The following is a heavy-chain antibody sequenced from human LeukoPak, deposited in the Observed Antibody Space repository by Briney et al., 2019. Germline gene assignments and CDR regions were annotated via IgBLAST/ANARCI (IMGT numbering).Heavy chain of an antibody. CDR1: GGSISSYY. CDR3: ASGSYFYFDY. D-gene: IGHD1-26*01. Sequence: SETLSLTCTVSGGSISSYYWNWIRQPPGKGLEWIGYIYYSGSTNYNPPLKSRVTISVDTSKNQFSLKLSSVTAADTAVYYCASGSYFYFDYWGQGTLVTVSS. J-gene: IGHJ4*02. V-gene: IGHV4-59*08. CDR2: IYYSGST.